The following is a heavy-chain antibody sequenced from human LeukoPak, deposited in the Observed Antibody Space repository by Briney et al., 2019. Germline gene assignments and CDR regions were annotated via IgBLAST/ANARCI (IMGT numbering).Heavy chain of an antibody. CDR1: GGSISSSSYY. J-gene: IGHJ6*03. CDR3: ARQVSDYMDV. Sequence: SETLSLTCTVSGGSISSSSYYWGWIRQPPGKGLEWIGSIYYSGSTYYNPSLKSRVTISVDTSKNQFSLKLSFVTAADTAVYYCARQVSDYMDVWGKGTTVTISS. V-gene: IGHV4-39*01. CDR2: IYYSGST.